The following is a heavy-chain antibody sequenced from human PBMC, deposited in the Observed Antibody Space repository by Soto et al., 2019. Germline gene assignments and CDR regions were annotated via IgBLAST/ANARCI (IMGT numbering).Heavy chain of an antibody. V-gene: IGHV3-64*01. D-gene: IGHD3-10*01. J-gene: IGHJ4*02. CDR1: GFTFSSYA. CDR2: ISSNGGST. CDR3: ARATESLLWFGELLNLIDY. Sequence: EMQLVESGGGLVQPGGSLRLSCAASGFTFSSYAMHWVRQAPGKGLEYVSAISSNGGSTYYANSVKGRFTISRDNSKNTLYLQMGSLRAEDMAVYYCARATESLLWFGELLNLIDYWGQGTLVTVSS.